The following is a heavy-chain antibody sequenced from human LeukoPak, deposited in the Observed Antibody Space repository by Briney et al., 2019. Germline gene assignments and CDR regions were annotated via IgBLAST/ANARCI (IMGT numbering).Heavy chain of an antibody. D-gene: IGHD4-11*01. CDR2: IYSGDST. V-gene: IGHV3-53*01. Sequence: GGSLRLSCAASGFIVSSHYMSWVRQAPGKGLEWVSVIYSGDSTYYADSVKGRFTISRDNSKNTLYLQMNSLRAEDTAVYYCARGRAMTRYLYWGQGTLVTVSS. CDR1: GFIVSSHY. J-gene: IGHJ4*02. CDR3: ARGRAMTRYLY.